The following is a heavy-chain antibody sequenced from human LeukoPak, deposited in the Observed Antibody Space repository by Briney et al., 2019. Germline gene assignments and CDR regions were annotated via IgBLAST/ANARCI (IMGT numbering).Heavy chain of an antibody. D-gene: IGHD4-17*01. J-gene: IGHJ6*03. V-gene: IGHV4-39*01. CDR1: GGSISSSNYY. Sequence: SETLSLTCTVSGGSISSSNYYWGWIRQPPGKGLEWIGSISYSGSTYYNPSLKSRVTISVDTSKTQFSLNLTSVTAADTAVYYCARLTVTTTYSYYMDVWGEGTTVTVSS. CDR3: ARLTVTTTYSYYMDV. CDR2: ISYSGST.